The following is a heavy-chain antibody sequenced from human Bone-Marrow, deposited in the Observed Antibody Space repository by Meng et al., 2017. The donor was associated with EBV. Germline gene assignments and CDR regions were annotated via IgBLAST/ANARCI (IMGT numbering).Heavy chain of an antibody. CDR1: EGTFRSDA. CDR2: LIPMVGAP. Sequence: QVQWMKSGAEGKKPGSSVKVSCRTSEGTFRSDAVSWGRQAPGQGLEWMGGLIPMVGAPHYAQKFQGRVTIIADESTSTHSMELNSLRSEDTAMYYCASESGRGFTPDYWGQGTLVTVSS. D-gene: IGHD3-10*01. J-gene: IGHJ4*02. CDR3: ASESGRGFTPDY. V-gene: IGHV1-69*01.